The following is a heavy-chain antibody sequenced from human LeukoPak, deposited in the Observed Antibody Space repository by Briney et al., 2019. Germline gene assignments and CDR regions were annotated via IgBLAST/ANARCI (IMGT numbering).Heavy chain of an antibody. Sequence: ASVKVSCKASGYTFTGYYMHWVRQAPGQGLEWMGWINPNSGGTNYAQKFQGRVTMTRDTSISTAYVELSRLRSDVTAVYYCARGAPGSYCSGGSCPYFDYWGQGTLISVSS. V-gene: IGHV1-2*02. CDR3: ARGAPGSYCSGGSCPYFDY. D-gene: IGHD2-15*01. J-gene: IGHJ4*02. CDR1: GYTFTGYY. CDR2: INPNSGGT.